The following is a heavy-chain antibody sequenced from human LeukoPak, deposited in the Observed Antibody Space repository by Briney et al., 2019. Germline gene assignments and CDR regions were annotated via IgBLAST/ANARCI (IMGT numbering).Heavy chain of an antibody. CDR1: GFTFSAYA. V-gene: IGHV3-23*01. CDR2: IRGGGGSA. D-gene: IGHD4-17*01. Sequence: GGSLRLSCTASGFTFSAYAMMWVRQAPGKGPEWVSAIRGGGGSAFYADSVKGRFTISRDNSKYTLFLQMNSLRAEDTAVYYCARDLNGDYIGAFDMWGPGTMVTVSS. J-gene: IGHJ3*02. CDR3: ARDLNGDYIGAFDM.